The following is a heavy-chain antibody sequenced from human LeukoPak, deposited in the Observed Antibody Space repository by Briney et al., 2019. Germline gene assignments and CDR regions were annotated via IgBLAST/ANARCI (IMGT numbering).Heavy chain of an antibody. D-gene: IGHD1-26*01. V-gene: IGHV1-18*01. J-gene: IGHJ4*02. CDR3: ARGGALTSFDS. CDR2: ISAYNGKT. Sequence: ASVKVSCRASGFSFSSYGFSWVRQALGQGPEWMGWISAYNGKTNYAQKFQGRVTMTTDTSTTTVYMDLRSLRSDDTAVYFCARGGALTSFDSWGQGTLITVSS. CDR1: GFSFSSYG.